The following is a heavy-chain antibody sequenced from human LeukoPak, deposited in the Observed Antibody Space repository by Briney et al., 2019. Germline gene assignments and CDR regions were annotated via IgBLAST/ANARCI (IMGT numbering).Heavy chain of an antibody. CDR2: IYYSGST. V-gene: IGHV4-39*01. J-gene: IGHJ4*02. Sequence: PSETLSLTCNVSGGSIRSSSCYWVWIRQPPGKGLEGVGSIYYSGSTYSSPSLMSRVTLSVHPSKNESSVKLRSVTAADPAVYYCATQGGYSYGTHFDYWGQGTLVTVSS. D-gene: IGHD5-18*01. CDR3: ATQGGYSYGTHFDY. CDR1: GGSIRSSSCY.